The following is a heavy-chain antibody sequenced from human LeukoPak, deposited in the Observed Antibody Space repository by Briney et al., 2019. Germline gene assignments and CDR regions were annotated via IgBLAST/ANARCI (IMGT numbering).Heavy chain of an antibody. CDR3: ARVACTSCPILYYFDY. CDR2: IKQDGSDE. J-gene: IGHJ4*02. V-gene: IGHV3-7*01. Sequence: GGSLRLSCAASGFTFSNYWMSWVRQAPGKGLEWVANIKQDGSDEYFVDSVKGRFTISRDNAKNSLYLQMNSLRAEDTAVYYCARVACTSCPILYYFDYWGQGTLVTVSS. D-gene: IGHD2-2*01. CDR1: GFTFSNYW.